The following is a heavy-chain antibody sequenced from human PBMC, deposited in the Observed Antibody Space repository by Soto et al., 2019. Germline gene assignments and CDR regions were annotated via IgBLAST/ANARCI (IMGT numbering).Heavy chain of an antibody. CDR2: ISGYNGYP. Sequence: QVQLVQSGAEVRKPGASVNVSCKTSGYIFTNYGVAWVRQAPGQGLELVAWISGYNGYPKHTQKFQGRVTVTTDTNTRTGYMELRNLRSGGTAGYYCARASAGALYDFWGQGTRVTVSS. CDR3: ARASAGALYDF. J-gene: IGHJ4*02. CDR1: GYIFTNYG. V-gene: IGHV1-18*01. D-gene: IGHD6-13*01.